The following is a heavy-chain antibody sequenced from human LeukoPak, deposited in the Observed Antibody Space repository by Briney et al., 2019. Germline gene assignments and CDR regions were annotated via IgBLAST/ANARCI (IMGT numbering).Heavy chain of an antibody. D-gene: IGHD3-10*01. CDR2: IYYSGST. V-gene: IGHV4-39*07. Sequence: SETLSLTCTVSGGSISSSSYYWGWIRQPPGKGLEWIGNIYYSGSTYYNPSLKSRVTISVDTSRNQFSLKVNSVTAADTAIYYCARRGGSGRSFDYWGQGTLVTVSS. CDR1: GGSISSSSYY. CDR3: ARRGGSGRSFDY. J-gene: IGHJ4*02.